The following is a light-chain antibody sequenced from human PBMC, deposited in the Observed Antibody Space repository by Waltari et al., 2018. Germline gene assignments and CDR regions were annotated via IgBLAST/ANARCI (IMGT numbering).Light chain of an antibody. V-gene: IGLV2-14*01. J-gene: IGLJ2*01. CDR1: SSDVGGYNY. Sequence: QSALTQPASVSGSPGQSIPISCTGTSSDVGGYNYVSWFQQHPGKAPKVMIYEVSNRPSGVSNRFSGSKSGNTASLTISGLQAEDEADYYCSSFTSSSTPVEFGGGTKLTVL. CDR2: EVS. CDR3: SSFTSSSTPVE.